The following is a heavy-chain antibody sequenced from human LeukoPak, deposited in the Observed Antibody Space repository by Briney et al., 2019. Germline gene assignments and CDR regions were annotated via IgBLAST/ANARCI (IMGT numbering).Heavy chain of an antibody. D-gene: IGHD3-22*01. CDR1: GFSFSSFA. J-gene: IGHJ3*02. CDR2: ISTSGGST. CDR3: AKSRGAINDVFDI. Sequence: PGGSLRLSCAAAGFSFSSFAMSRVRQAQGEGLEWVSGISTSGGSTYYADSVKGRFTISRDNSKNTLYVQMSSLRAEDTAEYYCAKSRGAINDVFDIWGQGTMVTVSA. V-gene: IGHV3-23*01.